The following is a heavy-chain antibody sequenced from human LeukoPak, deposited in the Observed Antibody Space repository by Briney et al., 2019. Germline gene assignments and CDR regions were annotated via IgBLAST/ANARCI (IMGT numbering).Heavy chain of an antibody. V-gene: IGHV4-4*07. J-gene: IGHJ4*02. CDR3: ASSSVEKPLDY. Sequence: TSETLSLTCTVSGGSISSYYWSWIRQPAGKGLEWIGRIYTSGSTNYNPSLKSRVTMSVGTSKNQFSLKLSSVTAADTAVYYCASSSVEKPLDYWGQGTLVTVSS. D-gene: IGHD6-13*01. CDR1: GGSISSYY. CDR2: IYTSGST.